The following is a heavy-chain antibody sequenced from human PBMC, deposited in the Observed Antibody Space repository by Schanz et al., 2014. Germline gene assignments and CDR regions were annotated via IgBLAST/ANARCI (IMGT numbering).Heavy chain of an antibody. D-gene: IGHD2-2*01. CDR2: IWYDGSNK. Sequence: QVQLVESGGGVVQPGRSLRLSCAASGFSFSTYAMHWVRQAPGKGLEWVAFIWYDGSNKYYADSVKGRFTISRDNSKTTLYVQMNSLRAEDTAVYYCAKSMYSTSWAFDLWGQGAQVTVSS. V-gene: IGHV3-33*06. CDR3: AKSMYSTSWAFDL. J-gene: IGHJ4*02. CDR1: GFSFSTYA.